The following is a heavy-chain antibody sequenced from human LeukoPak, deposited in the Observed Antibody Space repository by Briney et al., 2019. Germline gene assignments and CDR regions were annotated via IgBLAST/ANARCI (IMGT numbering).Heavy chain of an antibody. D-gene: IGHD3-3*01. CDR2: ISAYNGNT. J-gene: IGHJ3*02. CDR3: ARDATYYDFWSGHRGSAFDI. Sequence: ASAKVSCKASGYTFTSYGISWVRQAPGQGLEWMGWISAYNGNTNYAQKLQGRVTMTTDTSTSTAYMELRSLRSDDTAVYYCARDATYYDFWSGHRGSAFDIWGQGTMVTVSS. V-gene: IGHV1-18*01. CDR1: GYTFTSYG.